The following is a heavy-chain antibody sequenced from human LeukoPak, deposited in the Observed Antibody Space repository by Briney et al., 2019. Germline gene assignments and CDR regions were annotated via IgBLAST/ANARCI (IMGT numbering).Heavy chain of an antibody. V-gene: IGHV3-48*03. CDR1: GFTFSSYE. Sequence: GGSLRLSCAASGFTFSSYEMNWVRQPPGKGREWVAYISSSTPTIYYANSVKGRFTISRDNSKNSLYLQMNSLRAEDTAVYYCARWRLHLGSGTSRYSFDYWGQGALVTVSS. CDR3: ARWRLHLGSGTSRYSFDY. J-gene: IGHJ4*02. CDR2: ISSSTPTI. D-gene: IGHD3-10*01.